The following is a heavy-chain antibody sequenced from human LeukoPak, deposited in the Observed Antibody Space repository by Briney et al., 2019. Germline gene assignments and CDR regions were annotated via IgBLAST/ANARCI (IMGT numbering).Heavy chain of an antibody. J-gene: IGHJ3*02. V-gene: IGHV4-38-2*02. Sequence: PSETLSLTCTVSGYSISSGCYWGCIRQSPGKGLEWIGTIYESGSTYYNPSLKSRVTISVDTSKNQFSLKLSSVTAADTAVYYCARRRSPSETGAFDIWGQGTMVSVSS. CDR1: GYSISSGCY. CDR3: ARRRSPSETGAFDI. D-gene: IGHD5-24*01. CDR2: IYESGST.